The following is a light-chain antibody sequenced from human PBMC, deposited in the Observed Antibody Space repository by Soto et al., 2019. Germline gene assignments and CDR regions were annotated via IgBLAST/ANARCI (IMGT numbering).Light chain of an antibody. V-gene: IGKV1-12*01. CDR3: QQANSIPIT. J-gene: IGKJ5*01. CDR2: PAS. Sequence: DLQMTQSPSSVSASVGDRVTITCRASQGIISWLAWYQQKPGKAPKLLIYPASSLQSGVPSRFSGSGSGTDFTLTISSLQPEDFATYYCQQANSIPITFGQGTRLEIK. CDR1: QGIISW.